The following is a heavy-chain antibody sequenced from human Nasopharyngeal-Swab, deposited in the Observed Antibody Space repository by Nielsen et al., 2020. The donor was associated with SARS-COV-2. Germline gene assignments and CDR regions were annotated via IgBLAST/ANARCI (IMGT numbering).Heavy chain of an antibody. Sequence: ASVKVSCKASGYTFTGYYMHWVRQAPGQGLEWMGRINPNSGGTNYAQKSQGRVTMTRDTSISTAYMELSRLRSDDTAVYDCAGGGYCSGGSCYSFDAFDIWGQGTMVTVSS. D-gene: IGHD2-15*01. J-gene: IGHJ3*02. CDR2: INPNSGGT. CDR3: AGGGYCSGGSCYSFDAFDI. V-gene: IGHV1-2*06. CDR1: GYTFTGYY.